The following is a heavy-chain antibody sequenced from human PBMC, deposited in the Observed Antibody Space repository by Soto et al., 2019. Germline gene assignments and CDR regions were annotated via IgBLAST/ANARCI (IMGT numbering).Heavy chain of an antibody. J-gene: IGHJ6*02. D-gene: IGHD3-22*01. V-gene: IGHV1-69*01. CDR3: ARVIARHYYDSRKVLSGMDV. CDR2: SIHIFGTA. Sequence: QVQLVQSGAEVKKPGSSVKVSCKASGGTFSSYAISWVRQAPGQGLEWMGGSIHIFGTANYAQKFQGRIRITADESTSTAYTELSSLRSEDTAVYYCARVIARHYYDSRKVLSGMDVWGQGTTVTVSS. CDR1: GGTFSSYA.